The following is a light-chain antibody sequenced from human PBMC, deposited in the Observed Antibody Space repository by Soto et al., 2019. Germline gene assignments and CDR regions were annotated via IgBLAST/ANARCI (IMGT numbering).Light chain of an antibody. CDR2: SAS. CDR3: LQHNSYPLT. J-gene: IGKJ4*01. Sequence: DIQMTQSPSSLSASVGDKVTITCRASLGIRDDLSWYQQRQGNAPKXLIYSASSLQSGVPSRFSGSGSGTEFTLTISGLQPEDFATDFCLQHNSYPLTFGGGTKVDIK. CDR1: LGIRDD. V-gene: IGKV1-17*01.